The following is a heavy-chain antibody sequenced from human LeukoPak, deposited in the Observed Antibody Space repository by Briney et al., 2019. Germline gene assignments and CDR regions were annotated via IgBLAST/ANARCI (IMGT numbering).Heavy chain of an antibody. J-gene: IGHJ6*02. CDR3: ATWTNLYGMED. D-gene: IGHD3/OR15-3a*01. CDR2: INPNSGGT. CDR1: GDTFTDYY. Sequence: ASVKVSCKASGDTFTDYYIHWVRQAPGQGLEWMGWINPNSGGTNSAQKFQDRVTMTRDTSISTAYMELSRLRSDDTAVYYCATWTNLYGMEDWGQGTPVTVSS. V-gene: IGHV1-2*02.